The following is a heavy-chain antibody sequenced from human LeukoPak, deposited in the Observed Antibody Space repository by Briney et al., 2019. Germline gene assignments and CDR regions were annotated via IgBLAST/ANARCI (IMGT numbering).Heavy chain of an antibody. D-gene: IGHD6-6*01. J-gene: IGHJ6*02. CDR2: ISAYNGNT. CDR1: GYTFTSYG. Sequence: ASMKVSCKASGYTFTSYGISWVRQAPGQGLEWMGWISAYNGNTNYAQKLQGRVTMTTDTSTSTAYMELRSLRSDDTAVYYCARDSIAARPLIGYYYGMDVWGQGTTVTVSS. V-gene: IGHV1-18*01. CDR3: ARDSIAARPLIGYYYGMDV.